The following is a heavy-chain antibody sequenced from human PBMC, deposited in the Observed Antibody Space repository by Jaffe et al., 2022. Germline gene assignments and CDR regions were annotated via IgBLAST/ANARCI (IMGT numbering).Heavy chain of an antibody. V-gene: IGHV3-23*01. J-gene: IGHJ3*02. CDR3: ASLEEYSSGWPPDDAFDI. D-gene: IGHD6-19*01. CDR1: GFTFSSYA. Sequence: EVQLLESGGGLVQPGGSLRLSCAASGFTFSSYAMSWVRQAPGKGLEWVSAISGSGGSTYYADSVKGRFTISRDNSKNTLYLQMNSLRAEDTAVYYCASLEEYSSGWPPDDAFDIWGQGTMVTVSS. CDR2: ISGSGGST.